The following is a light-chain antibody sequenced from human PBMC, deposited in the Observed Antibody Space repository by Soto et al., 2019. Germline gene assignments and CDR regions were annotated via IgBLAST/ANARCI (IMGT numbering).Light chain of an antibody. CDR2: GAS. V-gene: IGKV3-11*01. CDR3: QQRSKWPRP. J-gene: IGKJ4*01. CDR1: QSVGDY. Sequence: EMLLTQSPATLSLSPGEITTLSWRARQSVGDYLDWNQHRPGQAPRLLIYGASTRATGIPARFSASGSETDFPLTISSLEPEDCAVYFCQQRSKWPRPFGGGTKIEVK.